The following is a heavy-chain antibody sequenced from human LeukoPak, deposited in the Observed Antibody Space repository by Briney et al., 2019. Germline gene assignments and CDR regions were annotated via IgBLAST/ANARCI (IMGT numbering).Heavy chain of an antibody. Sequence: PSETLSLTCTVSGGSISSSSYYWGWIRQPPGKGLEWIGSIYYSGSTYYTPSLKNRVTISVDTSKNQFSLKLSSVTAADTAVYYCARYCSNTSCYIFDYWGQGTLVTVSS. CDR3: ARYCSNTSCYIFDY. V-gene: IGHV4-39*01. CDR1: GGSISSSSYY. J-gene: IGHJ4*02. CDR2: IYYSGST. D-gene: IGHD2-2*01.